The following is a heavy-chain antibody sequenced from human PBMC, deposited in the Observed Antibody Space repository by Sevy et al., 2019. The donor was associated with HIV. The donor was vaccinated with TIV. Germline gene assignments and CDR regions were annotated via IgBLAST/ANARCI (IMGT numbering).Heavy chain of an antibody. CDR3: ARSRTTKKVGATDY. Sequence: ASMKVSCKASGGTFSSYAISWVRQAPGQGLEWMGRIIPILGIANYAQKFQGRVTITADKSTSTAYMELSSLRSEDTAVYYCARSRTTKKVGATDYWGQGTLVTVSS. V-gene: IGHV1-69*04. CDR2: IIPILGIA. CDR1: GGTFSSYA. D-gene: IGHD1-26*01. J-gene: IGHJ4*02.